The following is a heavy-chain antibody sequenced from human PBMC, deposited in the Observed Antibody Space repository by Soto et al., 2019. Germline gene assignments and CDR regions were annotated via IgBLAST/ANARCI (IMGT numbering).Heavy chain of an antibody. V-gene: IGHV3-23*01. Sequence: EVQLLESGGGLVQPGGSLRLSCAASGFTFSSYAMSWVRQAPGKGLEWVSVVSGSGGSTYYADSVKGRCTISRDNSKNTLYLQMSRLRAEDTAVYYCAKRNWGGWYFDLWGRGTLVTVSS. D-gene: IGHD7-27*01. CDR3: AKRNWGGWYFDL. J-gene: IGHJ2*01. CDR1: GFTFSSYA. CDR2: VSGSGGST.